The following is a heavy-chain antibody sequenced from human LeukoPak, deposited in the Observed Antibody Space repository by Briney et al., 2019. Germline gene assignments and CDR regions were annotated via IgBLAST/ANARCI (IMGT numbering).Heavy chain of an antibody. D-gene: IGHD7-27*01. J-gene: IGHJ3*02. CDR3: ARIRLTGDLSALDDLDI. CDR1: GGSFSDFY. CDR2: INHSGTT. V-gene: IGHV4-34*01. Sequence: SETLSLTCAVYGGSFSDFYWSWIHQPPGKGLEWIGEINHSGTTNYNPSLKSRVTISVDTSKNQFSLKMRSMTAADTAVYYCARIRLTGDLSALDDLDISGQGTMVTVSS.